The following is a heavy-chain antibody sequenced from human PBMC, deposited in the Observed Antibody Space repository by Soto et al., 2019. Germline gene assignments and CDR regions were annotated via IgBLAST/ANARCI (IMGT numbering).Heavy chain of an antibody. CDR3: ARVRVVVGLYYYGMDV. CDR1: GGSISSGDYY. V-gene: IGHV4-30-4*01. D-gene: IGHD2-15*01. CDR2: IYYSGST. J-gene: IGHJ6*02. Sequence: SETLSLTCTVSGGSISSGDYYWSWIRQPPGKGLEWIGYIYYSGSTYYNPSLKSRVTISVDKSKNQFSLKLSSVTAADTAVYYCARVRVVVGLYYYGMDVWGQGTTVTVSS.